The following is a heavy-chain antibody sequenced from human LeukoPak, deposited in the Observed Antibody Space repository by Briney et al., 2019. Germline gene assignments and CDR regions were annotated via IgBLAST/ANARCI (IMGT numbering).Heavy chain of an antibody. D-gene: IGHD6-19*01. J-gene: IGHJ4*02. CDR2: INSDGSST. Sequence: GGSLRLSCAASGFTFSSYWMHWVRQAPGKGLVWVSRINSDGSSTSYADSVKGRFTISRDNAKNTLYLQMNSLRAEDTALYHCARAAYSSGWYSSADYWGQGTLVTVSS. CDR3: ARAAYSSGWYSSADY. V-gene: IGHV3-74*01. CDR1: GFTFSSYW.